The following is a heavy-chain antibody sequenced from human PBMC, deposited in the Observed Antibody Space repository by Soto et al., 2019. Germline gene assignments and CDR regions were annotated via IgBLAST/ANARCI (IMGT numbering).Heavy chain of an antibody. V-gene: IGHV3-30*18. D-gene: IGHD2-2*01. Sequence: QVQLVESGGGVVQPGRSLRLSCAASGFTFSSYGMHWVRQAPGKGLEWVAVISYDGSNKYYADSVRGRFTISRDNSKNTLYLQMNSLRAEDTAVYYCAKDNFISTSCYRLYNWFDPWGQGTLVTVSS. J-gene: IGHJ5*02. CDR1: GFTFSSYG. CDR3: AKDNFISTSCYRLYNWFDP. CDR2: ISYDGSNK.